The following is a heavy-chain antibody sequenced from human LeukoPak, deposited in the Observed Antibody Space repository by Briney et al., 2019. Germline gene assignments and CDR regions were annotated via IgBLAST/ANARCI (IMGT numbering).Heavy chain of an antibody. Sequence: GGSLRLSCAASGFTFYDYAMHWVRHAPGKGLEWVSGISWNSGSIGYADSVKGRFTISRDNAKNSLYLQMNSLRAEGTALYYCAKGWLQLNWYFDLWGRGTLVTVSS. CDR2: ISWNSGSI. V-gene: IGHV3-9*01. D-gene: IGHD5-24*01. CDR1: GFTFYDYA. CDR3: AKGWLQLNWYFDL. J-gene: IGHJ2*01.